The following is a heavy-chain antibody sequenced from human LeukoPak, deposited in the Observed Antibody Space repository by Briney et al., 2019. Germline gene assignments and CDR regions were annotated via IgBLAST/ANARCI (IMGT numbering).Heavy chain of an antibody. CDR2: INPNSGNT. J-gene: IGHJ4*02. D-gene: IGHD5-18*01. Sequence: GASVKVSCKASGYTFTSYDISWVRQATGRGLEWVGWINPNSGNTAYAQKFQGRVTITRDTSISTAYMEMSTLRSEDTAVYYCVSGGKRGYSYGSFDYWGQGTLVTVSS. V-gene: IGHV1-8*03. CDR3: VSGGKRGYSYGSFDY. CDR1: GYTFTSYD.